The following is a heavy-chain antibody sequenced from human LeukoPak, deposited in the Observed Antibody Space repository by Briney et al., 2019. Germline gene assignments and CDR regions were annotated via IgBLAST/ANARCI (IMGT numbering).Heavy chain of an antibody. Sequence: ASVKVSCKASGGTFSSYAISWVRQAPGQRLEWMGGIIPIFGTANYAQKFQGRVTITADESTSTAYMELSSLRSEDTAVYYCARGPRRYGPTKTYFDYWGQGTLVTVSS. CDR1: GGTFSSYA. CDR2: IIPIFGTA. V-gene: IGHV1-69*13. D-gene: IGHD5-18*01. CDR3: ARGPRRYGPTKTYFDY. J-gene: IGHJ4*02.